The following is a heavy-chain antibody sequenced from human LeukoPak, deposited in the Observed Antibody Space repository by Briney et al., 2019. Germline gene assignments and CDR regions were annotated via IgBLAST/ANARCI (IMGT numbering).Heavy chain of an antibody. Sequence: SETLSLTCTVSGGSISSGSYYWSWIRQPAGTGLEWIGRIYTSGSTNYNPSLKSRVTISVDTSKNQFSLKLSSVTAADTAVYYCARVKVEQQSLGWFDPWGQGTLVTVSS. CDR1: GGSISSGSYY. V-gene: IGHV4-61*02. CDR2: IYTSGST. CDR3: ARVKVEQQSLGWFDP. J-gene: IGHJ5*02. D-gene: IGHD6-13*01.